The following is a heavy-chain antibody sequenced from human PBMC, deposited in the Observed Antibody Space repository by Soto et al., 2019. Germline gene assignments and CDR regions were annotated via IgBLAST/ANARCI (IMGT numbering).Heavy chain of an antibody. J-gene: IGHJ1*01. D-gene: IGHD5-12*01. CDR2: ISYHGST. V-gene: IGHV4-38-2*01. CDR1: GYPINSGYC. Sequence: PSETLSLTCDVSGYPINSGYCWGCVRQPPGKGLEWIGSISYHGSTHYNPSLESRVTILRDTPKNQFSLSLSFVTAADTAVYYCARLEHSGFPESHQWGQGTLVTVSS. CDR3: ARLEHSGFPESHQ.